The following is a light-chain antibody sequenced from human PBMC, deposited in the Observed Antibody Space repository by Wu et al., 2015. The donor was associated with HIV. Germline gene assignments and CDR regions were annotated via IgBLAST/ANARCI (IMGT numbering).Light chain of an antibody. J-gene: IGKJ1*01. V-gene: IGKV1-39*01. CDR1: QSISSY. Sequence: DIQMTQSPSSLSASVGDRVTITCRASQSISSYLNWYQQKPGKAPKLLIYAASSLYSGVPSRFSGSGSGTDFTLTISSLQPEDFATYYCQQSYILPWTFGQGTRV. CDR2: AAS. CDR3: QQSYILPWT.